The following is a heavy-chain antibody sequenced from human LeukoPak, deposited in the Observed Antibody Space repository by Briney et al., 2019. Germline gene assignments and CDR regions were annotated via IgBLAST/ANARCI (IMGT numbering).Heavy chain of an antibody. Sequence: GGSRRLSCAASGFTFGAYWMTWVRQAPGKGLEWVANIKQDGNEKYYVDFVKGRFAISRDNAKNSLYLDMNSLRAEDTAVYYCARDRAVLVAATYSYYYYMDVWGKGTTVTVSS. CDR3: ARDRAVLVAATYSYYYYMDV. J-gene: IGHJ6*03. V-gene: IGHV3-7*01. CDR2: IKQDGNEK. CDR1: GFTFGAYW. D-gene: IGHD2-15*01.